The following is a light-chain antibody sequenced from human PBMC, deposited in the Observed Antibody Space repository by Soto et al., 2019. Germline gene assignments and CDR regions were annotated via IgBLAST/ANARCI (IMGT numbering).Light chain of an antibody. Sequence: QSVVTQEPSLTVSPGGTVTLTCASSTGTVTSGYYPTWFQQKPGQAHRSLIYSTSNRHSWTPARFSGSLLGGKAALTLSGVQPEDEADYYCLLHYGAVPPVFGGGTKLTVL. CDR1: TGTVTSGYY. CDR3: LLHYGAVPPV. V-gene: IGLV7-43*01. CDR2: STS. J-gene: IGLJ3*02.